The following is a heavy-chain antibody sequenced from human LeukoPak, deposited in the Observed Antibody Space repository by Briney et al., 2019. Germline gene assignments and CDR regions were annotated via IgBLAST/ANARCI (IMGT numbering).Heavy chain of an antibody. Sequence: GASVKVSCKASGYTFTGYYMNWMRQAPGQGLEWMGWINPNNGATNYAQKFQGRVTMTRDTSISTAYMELSSLRSEDTAVYYCARTMIWFGELFFDDYWGQGTLVTVSS. V-gene: IGHV1-2*02. J-gene: IGHJ4*02. CDR2: INPNNGAT. CDR3: ARTMIWFGELFFDDY. D-gene: IGHD3-10*01. CDR1: GYTFTGYY.